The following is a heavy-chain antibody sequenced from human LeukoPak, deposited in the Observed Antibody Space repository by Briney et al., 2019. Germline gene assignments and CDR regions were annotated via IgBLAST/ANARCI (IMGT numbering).Heavy chain of an antibody. V-gene: IGHV4-39*01. CDR1: GGSISSGSYY. J-gene: IGHJ4*02. Sequence: SETLSLTCTVSGGSISSGSYYWGWIRQPPGKGLEWIGSIYYSGSTYYNPSLKSRVTISVDTSKNQFSLKLSSVTAADTAVYYCARLQRRESIDYWGQGTLVTVSS. CDR3: ARLQRRESIDY. CDR2: IYYSGST. D-gene: IGHD3-10*01.